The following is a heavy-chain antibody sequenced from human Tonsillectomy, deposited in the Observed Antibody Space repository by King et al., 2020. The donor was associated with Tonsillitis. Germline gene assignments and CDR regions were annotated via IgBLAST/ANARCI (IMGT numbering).Heavy chain of an antibody. CDR3: ARAHYDFWSGFEF. CDR2: FSYSGST. CDR1: GGSVSTYY. J-gene: IGHJ4*02. Sequence: VQLQESGPGLVKPAETLSLTCTVSGGSVSTYYWNWIRQSPRKGLEWLGYFSYSGSTNFNPSLNTRVMISVDTSKNQFSLKLRSVTAADTAVYYCARAHYDFWSGFEFWGQGILVTVSS. V-gene: IGHV4-59*02. D-gene: IGHD3-3*01.